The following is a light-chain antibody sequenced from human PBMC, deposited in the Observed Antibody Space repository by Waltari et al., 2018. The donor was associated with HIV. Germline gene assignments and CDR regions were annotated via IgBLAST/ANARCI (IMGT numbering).Light chain of an antibody. V-gene: IGLV1-40*01. CDR1: RYPLGIVYA. J-gene: IGLJ3*02. CDR3: QSFDSSLSRWV. Sequence: QSALTQPPSVSGAPGQTVTISSNWVRYPLGIVYAVLRYQHLPGAAPKLLISSDYNRPAGVPDRFSGSKSGASASLTITGLQAEDEADYYCQSFDSSLSRWVFGGGTKLTVL. CDR2: SDY.